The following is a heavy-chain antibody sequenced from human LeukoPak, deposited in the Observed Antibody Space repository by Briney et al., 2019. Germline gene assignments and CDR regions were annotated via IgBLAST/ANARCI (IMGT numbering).Heavy chain of an antibody. CDR2: IKQDGSEK. V-gene: IGHV3-7*01. J-gene: IGHJ4*02. CDR1: GFTFSSYW. D-gene: IGHD3-3*01. CDR3: ARDRPGRDFWSGTEFDY. Sequence: SGGSLRLSCAASGFTFSSYWMSWVRQAPGKGLEWVANIKQDGSEKYYVDSVKGRFTISRDNAKNSLYLQMNSLRAEDTAVYYCARDRPGRDFWSGTEFDYWGQGTLVTVSS.